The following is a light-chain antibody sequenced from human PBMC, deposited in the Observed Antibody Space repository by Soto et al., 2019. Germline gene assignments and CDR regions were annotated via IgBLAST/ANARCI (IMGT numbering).Light chain of an antibody. CDR1: ESVRIS. CDR2: GAS. Sequence: EIVMTQSPATLSVSPGEGATLSCRASESVRISLAWSQHKPGQPPRLLIHGASTRASGVPPRFTGSGSGTDFTLPISSLQSEDYGVYFCQQYHIWPKWTFGQGTKVDIK. CDR3: QQYHIWPKWT. V-gene: IGKV3D-15*01. J-gene: IGKJ1*01.